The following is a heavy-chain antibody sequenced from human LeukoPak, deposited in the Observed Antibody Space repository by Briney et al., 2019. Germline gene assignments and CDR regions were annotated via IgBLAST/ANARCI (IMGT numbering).Heavy chain of an antibody. V-gene: IGHV4-59*11. D-gene: IGHD1-26*01. CDR2: IFYSGNT. J-gene: IGHJ4*02. CDR3: ARDRGEGIVGTFDY. Sequence: SETLSLTCTVSGDSISNHYWSWTRQPPGKGLVWIGYIFYSGNTHYNPPLKSRVTMSVDTSKNQFSLRLSSVTPADTAVYYCARDRGEGIVGTFDYWGQGTLVTVSS. CDR1: GDSISNHY.